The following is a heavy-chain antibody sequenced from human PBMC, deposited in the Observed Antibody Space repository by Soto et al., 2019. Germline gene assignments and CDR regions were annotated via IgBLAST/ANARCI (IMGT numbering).Heavy chain of an antibody. Sequence: SGPTLVNPTQTLTLTCTFSGFSLTTSGVCVSWIRQPPGKALEWLALIDWDDDKYYSTSLKTRLTISKDTSKNQVLLTMTNMDPVDTATYYCSRISKPGYSSTNGYFYGMDVWGQGTTVTVSS. J-gene: IGHJ6*02. D-gene: IGHD6-13*01. CDR2: IDWDDDK. CDR3: SRISKPGYSSTNGYFYGMDV. CDR1: GFSLTTSGVC. V-gene: IGHV2-70*13.